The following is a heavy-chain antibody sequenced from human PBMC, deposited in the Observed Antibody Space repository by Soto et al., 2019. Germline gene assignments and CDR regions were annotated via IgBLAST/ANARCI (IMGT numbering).Heavy chain of an antibody. CDR3: ARGSSLGYYGSGSYYKVRRYYYYYYGMDV. J-gene: IGHJ6*02. V-gene: IGHV3-30-3*01. CDR1: GFTFSSYA. CDR2: ISYDGSNK. D-gene: IGHD3-10*01. Sequence: QVQLVESGGGVVQPGRSLRLSCAASGFTFSSYAMHWVRQAPGKGLEWVAVISYDGSNKYYADSVKGRFTISRDNSKNTLYLQMNSLRAEDTAVYYCARGSSLGYYGSGSYYKVRRYYYYYYGMDVWGQGTTVTVSS.